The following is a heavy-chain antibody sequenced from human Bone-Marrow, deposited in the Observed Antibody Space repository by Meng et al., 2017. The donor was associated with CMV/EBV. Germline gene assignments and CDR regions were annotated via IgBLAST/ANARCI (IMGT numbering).Heavy chain of an antibody. Sequence: SETRSLTCTVPGGSISSSSYYWGWIRQPTGKGLEWIGSIYYSGSTYYNPSLKNRVTISVDTSNNQFSLKLSSVTAADTAVYYCARDGHRGGYADYHYYYGMGVWGQGTTVTVSS. CDR1: GGSISSSSYY. CDR3: ARDGHRGGYADYHYYYGMGV. CDR2: IYYSGST. D-gene: IGHD1-26*01. J-gene: IGHJ6*02. V-gene: IGHV4-39*07.